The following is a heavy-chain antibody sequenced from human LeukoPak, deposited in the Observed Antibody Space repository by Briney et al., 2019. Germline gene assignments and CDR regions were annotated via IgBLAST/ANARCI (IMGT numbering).Heavy chain of an antibody. CDR1: GFTFSSYA. Sequence: PGGSLRLSCAASGFTFSSYAMSWVRQAPGKGLEWVSAISGSGGSTYYADSVKGRFTISRDNAKNSLYLQMNSLRAEDTAVYYCARDWYSNYGGYWGQGTLVTVSS. CDR2: ISGSGGST. J-gene: IGHJ4*02. V-gene: IGHV3-23*01. D-gene: IGHD4-11*01. CDR3: ARDWYSNYGGY.